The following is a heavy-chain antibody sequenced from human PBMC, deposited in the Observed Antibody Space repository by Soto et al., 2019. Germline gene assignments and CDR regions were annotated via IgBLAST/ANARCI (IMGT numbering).Heavy chain of an antibody. CDR1: GFTLGAYT. CDR2: ISSGSSTL. D-gene: IGHD2-8*01. J-gene: IGHJ5*02. V-gene: IGHV3-48*01. CDR3: ARIVRGFDP. Sequence: GGSLRVSCAASGFTLGAYTMIWVRQAPGKGLEWVAYISSGSSTLSYADSVKGRFTVPRDNAENSLFLQMNNLRAEDTAVYYCARIVRGFDPWGQGTLVTVSS.